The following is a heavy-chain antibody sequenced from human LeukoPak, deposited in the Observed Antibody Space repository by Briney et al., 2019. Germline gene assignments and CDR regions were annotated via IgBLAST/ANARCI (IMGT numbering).Heavy chain of an antibody. D-gene: IGHD2-15*01. Sequence: GGSLRLSCAASGFTFSSYAMSWLRQAPGKGLVWDAALSGSGANTYYADSVKGRFTISRDNSKNTLYLQVNSLRAEDTAVYYCAKGVGCSGGTCYSGHGMDVWGQGTTVTVSS. V-gene: IGHV3-23*01. J-gene: IGHJ6*02. CDR3: AKGVGCSGGTCYSGHGMDV. CDR1: GFTFSSYA. CDR2: LSGSGANT.